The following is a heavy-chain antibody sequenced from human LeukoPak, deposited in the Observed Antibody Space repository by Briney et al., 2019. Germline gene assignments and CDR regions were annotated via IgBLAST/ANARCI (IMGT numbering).Heavy chain of an antibody. CDR1: GYTFTGYY. CDR3: ARDKPRHTAMAFFDY. CDR2: INPNSGGT. J-gene: IGHJ4*02. D-gene: IGHD5-18*01. Sequence: ASVKVSCKASGYTFTGYYMHWVRQAPGQGLEWMGWINPNSGGTNYAQKFQGRVTMTGDTSISTAYMELSRLRSDDTAVYYCARDKPRHTAMAFFDYWGQGTLVTVSS. V-gene: IGHV1-2*02.